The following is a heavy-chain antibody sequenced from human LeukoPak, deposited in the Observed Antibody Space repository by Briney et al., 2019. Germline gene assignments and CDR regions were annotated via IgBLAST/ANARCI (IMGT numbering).Heavy chain of an antibody. CDR1: GFTFSSYA. CDR2: ISKDGSNE. Sequence: GTSLILSCAASGFTFSSYALYWVRQAPGKGLEWVALISKDGSNEDHADSVKGRFTISRDNSKDTLYLQMSSLRPEDTAVYYCAREAYYGSGRSRQPSPVWGQGTPVTVSS. V-gene: IGHV3-30*15. D-gene: IGHD3-10*01. CDR3: AREAYYGSGRSRQPSPV. J-gene: IGHJ4*02.